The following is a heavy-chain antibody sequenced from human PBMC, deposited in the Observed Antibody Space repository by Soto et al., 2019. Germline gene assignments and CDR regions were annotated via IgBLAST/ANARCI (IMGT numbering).Heavy chain of an antibody. CDR3: AMGDRGGFDL. J-gene: IGHJ3*01. V-gene: IGHV3-74*01. CDR1: GFTFDYYW. CDR2: VHSGGTTT. D-gene: IGHD3-16*01. Sequence: EVQLVESGGGLVQPGESLRLSCAASGFTFDYYWMHWVRQAPGKGLVWVSRVHSGGTTTTYADSVKGRFTIFRDNARSRVSLQMSSLRCEDTTIYYCAMGDRGGFDLWGHGTMVTVSS.